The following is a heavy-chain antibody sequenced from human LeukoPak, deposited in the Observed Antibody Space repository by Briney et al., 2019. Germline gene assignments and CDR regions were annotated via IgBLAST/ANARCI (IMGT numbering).Heavy chain of an antibody. V-gene: IGHV3-21*01. Sequence: GGSLRLSCAASGFTFSSYSMNWVRQAPGKGLEWVSSISSSSSYIYYADSVKGRFTISRDNAKNSLYLQMNSLRVEDTAVYYCARDGGSGSSLPPNWFDPWGQGTLVTVSS. J-gene: IGHJ5*02. D-gene: IGHD3-10*01. CDR1: GFTFSSYS. CDR2: ISSSSSYI. CDR3: ARDGGSGSSLPPNWFDP.